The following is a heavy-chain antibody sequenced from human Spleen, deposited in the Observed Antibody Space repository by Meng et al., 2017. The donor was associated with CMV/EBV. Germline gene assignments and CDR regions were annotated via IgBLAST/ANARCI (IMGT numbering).Heavy chain of an antibody. Sequence: GFTFSSYGMHWVRQAPGKGLELVAVIWYDGTNKDYADSVKGRFTISRDNSKNTLYLQMNSLRAEDTAVYYCAKDSLYTSGWSGVFEYWGQGTLVTVSS. CDR2: IWYDGTNK. CDR1: GFTFSSYG. CDR3: AKDSLYTSGWSGVFEY. D-gene: IGHD6-19*01. V-gene: IGHV3-33*06. J-gene: IGHJ4*02.